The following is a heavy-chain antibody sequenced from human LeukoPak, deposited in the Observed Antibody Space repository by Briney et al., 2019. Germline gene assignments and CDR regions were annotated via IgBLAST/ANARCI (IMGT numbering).Heavy chain of an antibody. CDR1: GFTFSSYW. J-gene: IGHJ3*02. Sequence: GGSLRLSCAASGFTFSSYWMSWVRQAPGKGLEWVANIKQDGSEKYYVDSVKGRFTISRDNAKNSLYLQINSLRAEDTAVYYCARDGEYSSSSAAFDIWGQGTMVTVSS. D-gene: IGHD6-6*01. V-gene: IGHV3-7*01. CDR2: IKQDGSEK. CDR3: ARDGEYSSSSAAFDI.